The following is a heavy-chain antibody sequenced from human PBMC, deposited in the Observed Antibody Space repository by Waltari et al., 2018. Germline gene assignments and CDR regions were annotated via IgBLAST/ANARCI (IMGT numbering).Heavy chain of an antibody. Sequence: QVQLQESGPGLVKPSETLSLTCTVSGGSISSYYWSWIRQPPGKGLEWIGYIYYSGSTNYNPSLKSRVTISVDTSKNQFSLKLSSVTAADTAVYYCARDRSSGYYRAFDIWGQGTMVTVSS. D-gene: IGHD3-22*01. CDR2: IYYSGST. CDR1: GGSISSYY. CDR3: ARDRSSGYYRAFDI. J-gene: IGHJ3*02. V-gene: IGHV4-59*01.